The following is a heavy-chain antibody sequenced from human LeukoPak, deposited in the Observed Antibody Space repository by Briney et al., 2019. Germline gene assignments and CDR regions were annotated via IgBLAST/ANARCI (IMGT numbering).Heavy chain of an antibody. CDR2: LCHSGST. D-gene: IGHD1-26*01. Sequence: PSETLSLTCSVSGGYIRGSDVYWGWIRQPPGKGLEWIGSLCHSGSTYNNPSLKSRVTISVDTSKNEFSLKLSSMTAADTAVYYCARAFSVGATGFDHWGQGTLVTVSS. J-gene: IGHJ4*02. V-gene: IGHV4-39*01. CDR3: ARAFSVGATGFDH. CDR1: GGYIRGSDVY.